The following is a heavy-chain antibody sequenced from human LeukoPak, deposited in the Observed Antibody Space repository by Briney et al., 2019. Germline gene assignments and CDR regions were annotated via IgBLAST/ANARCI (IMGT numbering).Heavy chain of an antibody. CDR1: GFPVSSNF. D-gene: IGHD1-26*01. Sequence: PGGSVRLSCAVSGFPVSSNFMSWVRQAPGKGLEWVSAISGSGGSTYYADSVKGRFTISRDNSKNTLYLQMNSLRAEDTAVYYCAKILVGATWDAFDIWGQGTMVTVSS. J-gene: IGHJ3*02. CDR2: ISGSGGST. CDR3: AKILVGATWDAFDI. V-gene: IGHV3-23*01.